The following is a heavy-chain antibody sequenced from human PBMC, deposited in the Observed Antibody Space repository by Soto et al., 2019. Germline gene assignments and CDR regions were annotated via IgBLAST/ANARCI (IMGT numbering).Heavy chain of an antibody. CDR3: ARDLAKGGGSAGFDY. Sequence: QVQLVQSGAEVKKPGASVNVSCKASGYTFTVYYMHWVRQAHGQGREWMGWINPKSGGTMYPQKFQGRVTMTWDTSISTAYMALTRLRSDDTAVYYCARDLAKGGGSAGFDYWGQGTLVTVSS. CDR2: INPKSGGT. D-gene: IGHD1-26*01. CDR1: GYTFTVYY. J-gene: IGHJ4*02. V-gene: IGHV1-2*02.